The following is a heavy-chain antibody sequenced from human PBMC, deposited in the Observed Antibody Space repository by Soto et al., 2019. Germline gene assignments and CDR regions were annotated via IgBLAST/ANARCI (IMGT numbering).Heavy chain of an antibody. D-gene: IGHD1-26*01. J-gene: IGHJ5*02. CDR3: ARKGDGYNWFDP. CDR2: ISSSSSYI. V-gene: IGHV3-21*01. Sequence: GESLKISCAASGFTFSSYSMNWVRQAPGKGLEWVSSISSSSSYIYYADSVKGRFTISRDNAKNSLYLQMNSLRAEDTAVYYCARKGDGYNWFDPWGQGTLVTVSS. CDR1: GFTFSSYS.